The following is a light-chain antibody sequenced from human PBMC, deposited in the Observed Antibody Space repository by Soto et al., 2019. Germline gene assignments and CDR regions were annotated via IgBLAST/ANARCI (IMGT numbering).Light chain of an antibody. V-gene: IGKV3-15*01. CDR2: VAS. J-gene: IGKJ4*01. CDR1: QSVSSN. CDR3: QQYNVWPLN. Sequence: EIVMTQSPATLSVSPGERATLSCRASQSVSSNLAWYQQKPGQTPKLLIYVASTRATGIPARFSGSGSGTEFTLTISNLQSEDFAVYYCQQYNVWPLNFGGGTKVEFK.